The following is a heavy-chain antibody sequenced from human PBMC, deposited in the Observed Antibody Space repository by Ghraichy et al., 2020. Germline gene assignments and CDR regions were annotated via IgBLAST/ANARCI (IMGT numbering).Heavy chain of an antibody. CDR1: GGSINSYY. V-gene: IGHV4-59*08. CDR3: ARRMAIAGNWFDP. CDR2: IYYTGIT. J-gene: IGHJ5*02. Sequence: SETLSLTCTVSGGSINSYYWSWIRQPPGKGLEWIGYIYYTGITNYNPSLKSRVAISIDTSKKQISLKVNSVTAADTAVYYCARRMAIAGNWFDPWGQGTLVTVSS. D-gene: IGHD2-15*01.